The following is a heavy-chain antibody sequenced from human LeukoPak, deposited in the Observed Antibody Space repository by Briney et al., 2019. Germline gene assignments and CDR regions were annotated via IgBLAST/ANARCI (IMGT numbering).Heavy chain of an antibody. J-gene: IGHJ5*02. CDR3: ARVPVVVPSGWFDP. V-gene: IGHV4-38-2*02. Sequence: PSETLSLTCTVSGYSISSGYFWGWIRQPPGKGLEWIGSIYYSGSTYYNPSLKSRVTISVDTSKNQFSLKLSSVTAADTAVYYCARVPVVVPSGWFDPWGQGTLVTVSS. CDR1: GYSISSGYF. D-gene: IGHD2-2*01. CDR2: IYYSGST.